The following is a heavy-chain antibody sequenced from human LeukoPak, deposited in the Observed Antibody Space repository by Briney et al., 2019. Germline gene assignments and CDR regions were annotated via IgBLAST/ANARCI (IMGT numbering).Heavy chain of an antibody. Sequence: ASVNVSCKASGYTFTVYYLHWVRQAPGQGLEWMGWINPNTGGTNYAQKFQGRVTMTRDTSISTAYMELSRLTSDDTAVYYCARTVNGWYKYYFDYWGQGSLVTVSS. D-gene: IGHD6-19*01. CDR2: INPNTGGT. J-gene: IGHJ4*02. V-gene: IGHV1-2*02. CDR1: GYTFTVYY. CDR3: ARTVNGWYKYYFDY.